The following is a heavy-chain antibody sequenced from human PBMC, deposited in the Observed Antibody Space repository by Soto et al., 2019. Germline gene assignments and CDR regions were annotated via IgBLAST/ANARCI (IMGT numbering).Heavy chain of an antibody. J-gene: IGHJ5*02. D-gene: IGHD6-6*01. V-gene: IGHV4-4*07. CDR1: GGSLSDHF. CDR2: IYPSGTT. Sequence: QVQLQESGPGLVKHSATLSLTCSVSGGSLSDHFWTWVRQPAGKGMEWIGRIYPSGTTTYNTSLKGNDTLSIDKYKNQVSLRLTSVTAADTAVYYCARKVGRPGHIDPWGQGIMLTVSS. CDR3: ARKVGRPGHIDP.